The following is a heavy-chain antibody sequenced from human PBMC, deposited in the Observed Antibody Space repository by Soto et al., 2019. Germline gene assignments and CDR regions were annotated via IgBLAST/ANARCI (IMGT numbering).Heavy chain of an antibody. Sequence: GGSLRLSCAASGFTFSSYAMHWVRQAPGKGLEWVAVISYDGSNKYYADSVKGRFTISRDNSKNTLYLQMNGLRAEDTAVYYCARGQQLVLSWFDPWGQGTLVTVSS. CDR1: GFTFSSYA. D-gene: IGHD6-13*01. CDR2: ISYDGSNK. CDR3: ARGQQLVLSWFDP. V-gene: IGHV3-30*04. J-gene: IGHJ5*02.